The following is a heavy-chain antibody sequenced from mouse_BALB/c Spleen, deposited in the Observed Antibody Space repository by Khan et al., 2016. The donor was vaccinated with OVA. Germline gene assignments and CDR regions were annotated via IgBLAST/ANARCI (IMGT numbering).Heavy chain of an antibody. D-gene: IGHD2-10*02. CDR1: GYSITSDYA. CDR2: ISYSGNT. Sequence: EVKLLESGPGLVKPSQSLSLTCTVTGYSITSDYAWNWIRQFPGNKLEWMGYISYSGNTKYNPSLKSRISVTRDTSKNQFFLQLNSVNTEDTATYYCASMYGGDFDYWGQGTTLTVSS. V-gene: IGHV3-2*02. J-gene: IGHJ2*01. CDR3: ASMYGGDFDY.